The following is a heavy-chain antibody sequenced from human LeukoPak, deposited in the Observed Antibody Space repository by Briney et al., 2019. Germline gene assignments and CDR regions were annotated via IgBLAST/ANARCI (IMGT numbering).Heavy chain of an antibody. CDR3: ARHDGSSFIYYVDH. V-gene: IGHV3-23*01. CDR1: GFSVTSRA. Sequence: GGSLRLSCAASGFSVTSRAMTWVRQAPGKGLEWVSTISNSGYNTWYADSVRGRFTISGDNSQNTLYLQMSSLRAEDTALYYCARHDGSSFIYYVDHWGQGALVTVSS. D-gene: IGHD3-10*01. CDR2: ISNSGYNT. J-gene: IGHJ4*02.